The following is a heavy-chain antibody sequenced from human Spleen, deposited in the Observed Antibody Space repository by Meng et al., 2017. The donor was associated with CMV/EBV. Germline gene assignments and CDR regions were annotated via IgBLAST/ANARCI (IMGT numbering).Heavy chain of an antibody. CDR3: ATGDSSGYLGLGDP. Sequence: GESLKISCAASGFTFSSYWMRWVRQAPGKGLEWVANIKQDGSEKYYVDSVKGRFTISRDNAKNSLYLQMTSLRAEDTAVYYCATGDSSGYLGLGDPWGQGTLVTVSS. J-gene: IGHJ5*02. D-gene: IGHD3-22*01. CDR1: GFTFSSYW. CDR2: IKQDGSEK. V-gene: IGHV3-7*01.